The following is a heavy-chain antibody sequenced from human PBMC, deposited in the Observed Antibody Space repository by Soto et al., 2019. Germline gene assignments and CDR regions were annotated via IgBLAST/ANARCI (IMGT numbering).Heavy chain of an antibody. CDR1: GGTFRSYV. Sequence: QVQLVQSGAEVKKPGSSVKVSCKASGGTFRSYVTSWVRQAPGQGLEWLGGIIPMYGTTYYAQTFQGRVTSRADESTSTEFMELSRLRSEDTAVYYCARIGTLDWIDDYWGQGTLVTVS. CDR3: ARIGTLDWIDDY. V-gene: IGHV1-69*12. D-gene: IGHD1-1*01. J-gene: IGHJ4*02. CDR2: IIPMYGTT.